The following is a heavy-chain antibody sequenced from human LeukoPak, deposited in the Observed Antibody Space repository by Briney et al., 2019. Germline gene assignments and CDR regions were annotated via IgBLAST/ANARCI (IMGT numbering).Heavy chain of an antibody. V-gene: IGHV3-30*03. D-gene: IGHD5-12*01. CDR3: ARELPPAYNTLYSGYAPAPFGY. J-gene: IGHJ4*02. Sequence: GGSLRLSCAASGFTFSSYGMHWVRQAPGKGLEWVAVISYDGSNKYYADSVKGRFTISRDNSKNTLYLQMNSLRAEDTAVYYCARELPPAYNTLYSGYAPAPFGYWGQGTLVTVSS. CDR1: GFTFSSYG. CDR2: ISYDGSNK.